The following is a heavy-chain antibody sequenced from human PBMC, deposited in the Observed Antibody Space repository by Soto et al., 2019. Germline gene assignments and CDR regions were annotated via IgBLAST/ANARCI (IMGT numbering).Heavy chain of an antibody. CDR1: GGSLSTNP. CDR2: TGSGTGPG. Sequence: SVKVSCKASGGSLSTNPISWVRQAPGQGLEWMGGTGSGTGPGNHAQKFQGRLTVTADKSTSTVYMELTNLSSEDTAVYYCARRHSGGFFRFFDSWGQGTLATVSS. V-gene: IGHV1-69*06. CDR3: ARRHSGGFFRFFDS. J-gene: IGHJ4*02. D-gene: IGHD2-15*01.